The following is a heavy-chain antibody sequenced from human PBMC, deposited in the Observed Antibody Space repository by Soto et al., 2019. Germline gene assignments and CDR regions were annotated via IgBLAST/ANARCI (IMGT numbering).Heavy chain of an antibody. CDR1: GFTFSSHG. J-gene: IGHJ4*02. D-gene: IGHD3-22*01. CDR3: AKEFRHDNWFFEH. V-gene: IGHV3-30*18. Sequence: GGSLRLSCAVSGFTFSSHGMQWVRQAPGKGLEWVAVIALDGSVSYYTDSVKGRFTVSRDNSKSILCLQMNSLRAEDTAVYYCAKEFRHDNWFFEHWGQGTQVTVSS. CDR2: IALDGSVS.